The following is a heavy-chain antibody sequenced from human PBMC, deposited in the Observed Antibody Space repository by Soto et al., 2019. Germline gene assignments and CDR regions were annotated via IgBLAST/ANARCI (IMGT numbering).Heavy chain of an antibody. D-gene: IGHD3-9*01. CDR3: ARAHVLRYFDWLLSIDY. CDR1: GGSISSSSYY. Sequence: SETLSLTCTVSGGSISSSSYYWGWIRQPPGKGLEWIGSIYYSGSTYYNPSLKSRVTISLATSKNQFSLRLSSVTAADTAVYYCARAHVLRYFDWLLSIDYWGQGTLVTVSS. CDR2: IYYSGST. J-gene: IGHJ4*02. V-gene: IGHV4-39*01.